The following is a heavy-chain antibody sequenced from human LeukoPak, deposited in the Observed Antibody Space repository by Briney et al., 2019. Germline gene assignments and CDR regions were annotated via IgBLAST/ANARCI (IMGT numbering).Heavy chain of an antibody. CDR1: GFTFSSYA. CDR2: ISGSGVST. D-gene: IGHD2-15*01. Sequence: GGSLRLSCAASGFTFSSYAMSWVRQAPGEGLEWVSAISGSGVSTYYADSVKGRFTISRDNSKNTLYLQMNSLRAEDTAVYYCAKVGSYCSGGSCYLFSYYYYGMDVWGQGTTVTVSS. CDR3: AKVGSYCSGGSCYLFSYYYYGMDV. V-gene: IGHV3-23*01. J-gene: IGHJ6*02.